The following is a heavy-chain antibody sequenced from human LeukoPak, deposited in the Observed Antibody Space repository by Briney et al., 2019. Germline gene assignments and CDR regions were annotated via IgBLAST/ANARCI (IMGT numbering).Heavy chain of an antibody. V-gene: IGHV3-48*04. CDR2: IDSSTSTI. CDR3: AKELDTMFFDY. Sequence: PGGSLRLSCAVSGFTFSSYSMNWVRQAPGKGLEWISFIDSSTSTIYYADSVKGRFTISRDSGRKSVYLQMNSLTTDDTAFYFCAKELDTMFFDYWGQGALVTVSS. J-gene: IGHJ4*02. CDR1: GFTFSSYS. D-gene: IGHD3-10*02.